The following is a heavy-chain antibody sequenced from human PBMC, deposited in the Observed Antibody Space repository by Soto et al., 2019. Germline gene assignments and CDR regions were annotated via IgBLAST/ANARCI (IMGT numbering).Heavy chain of an antibody. CDR1: GGVFSTYA. CDR3: AREGGEGYSWEGYWFFDL. CDR2: FTPAFETA. Sequence: AQLVQSGAEMRKPGSSVKVSCTASGGVFSTYAINWVRQAPGHGLEWLGRFTPAFETADYPQQFQDRLTITAEESTSTTDLELSSLRSEDTGLYYWAREGGEGYSWEGYWFFDLWGRGTLVTVSS. D-gene: IGHD3-16*01. J-gene: IGHJ2*01. V-gene: IGHV1-69*18.